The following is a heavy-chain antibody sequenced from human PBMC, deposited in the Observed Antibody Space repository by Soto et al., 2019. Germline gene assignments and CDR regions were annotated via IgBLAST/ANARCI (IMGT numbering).Heavy chain of an antibody. V-gene: IGHV4-59*13. CDR3: ARDLSPYYYDSSGYAYFDY. D-gene: IGHD3-22*01. CDR2: IYYSGST. Sequence: WETLSLTCTVSVDSISSYYWRWTRHPPGKGLEWIGYIYYSGSTNYNPPLKSRVTISVDTSKNQFSLKLSSVTAADTAVYYCARDLSPYYYDSSGYAYFDYWGQGTLVTVS. CDR1: VDSISSYY. J-gene: IGHJ4*02.